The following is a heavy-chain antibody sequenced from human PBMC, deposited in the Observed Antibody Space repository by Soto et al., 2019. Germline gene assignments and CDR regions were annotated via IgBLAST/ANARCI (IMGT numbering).Heavy chain of an antibody. CDR3: ARDDSGSHPSRLLYNWFDP. D-gene: IGHD1-26*01. V-gene: IGHV1-69*12. CDR2: IIPIFGTA. CDR1: GGTFSSYA. Sequence: QVQLVQSGAEVKKPGSSVKVSCKASGGTFSSYAISWVRQAPGQGLEWMGGIIPIFGTANYTQKFQGRVTITADESTSTAYMELSSLRSEDTAVYYCARDDSGSHPSRLLYNWFDPWGQGTLVTVSS. J-gene: IGHJ5*02.